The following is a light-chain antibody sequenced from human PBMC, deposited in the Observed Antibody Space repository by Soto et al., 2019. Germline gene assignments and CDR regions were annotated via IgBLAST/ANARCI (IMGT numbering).Light chain of an antibody. CDR3: QQYYSYPPYT. CDR1: QCISSY. V-gene: IGKV1-8*01. Sequence: AIRMTQSPSSLSASTGDRVTITCRASQCISSYLAWYQQKPGKAPKLLIYAASTLQSGVPSRFSGSGSGTDFTLTISCLQSEDFATYYCQQYYSYPPYTFGQGTKVDIK. J-gene: IGKJ2*01. CDR2: AAS.